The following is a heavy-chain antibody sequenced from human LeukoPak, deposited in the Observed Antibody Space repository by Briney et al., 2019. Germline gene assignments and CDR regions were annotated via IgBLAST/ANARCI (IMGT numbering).Heavy chain of an antibody. CDR2: IKQDGSEK. CDR1: GFPFTNYA. V-gene: IGHV3-7*01. J-gene: IGHJ6*03. Sequence: GGSLRLSCAASGFPFTNYALSWVRQAPGKGLEWVANIKQDGSEKYYVDSVKGRFTISRDNAKNSLYLQMNSLRAEDTAVYYCARGSFGGVIAAYYYYYMDVWGKGTTVTVSS. CDR3: ARGSFGGVIAAYYYYYMDV. D-gene: IGHD3-16*02.